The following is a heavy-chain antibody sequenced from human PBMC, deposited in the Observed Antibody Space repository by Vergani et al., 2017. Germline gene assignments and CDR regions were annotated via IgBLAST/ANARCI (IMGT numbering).Heavy chain of an antibody. V-gene: IGHV1-3*01. CDR2: INAGNGNN. CDR3: AGDRVIAVADY. D-gene: IGHD6-19*01. Sequence: QVQLVQSGAEVKKPGASVKVSCKASGYTFTSYAMHWVRQAPGQRLEWMGWINAGNGNNKYSQKFQGRVTITRDTSASTAYMELSSLRSEDTAVYYCAGDRVIAVADYWGQGTLVTVSS. CDR1: GYTFTSYA. J-gene: IGHJ4*02.